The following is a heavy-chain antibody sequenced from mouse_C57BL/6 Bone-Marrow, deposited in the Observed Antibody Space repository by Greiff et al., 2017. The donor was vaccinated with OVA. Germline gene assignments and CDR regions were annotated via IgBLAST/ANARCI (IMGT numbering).Heavy chain of an antibody. CDR3: ARGEDWYYYGSSYVDY. V-gene: IGHV1-42*01. Sequence: VQLQQSGPELVKPGASVKISCKASGYSFTGYYMNWVKQSPEKSLEWIGEINPSTGGTTYNQKFKAKATLTVDKSSSTAYMQLKSLTSEDSAVYYCARGEDWYYYGSSYVDYWGQGTTLTVSS. CDR1: GYSFTGYY. D-gene: IGHD1-1*01. CDR2: INPSTGGT. J-gene: IGHJ2*01.